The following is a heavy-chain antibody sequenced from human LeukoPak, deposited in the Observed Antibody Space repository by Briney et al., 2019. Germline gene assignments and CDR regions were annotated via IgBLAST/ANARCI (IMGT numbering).Heavy chain of an antibody. V-gene: IGHV4-59*01. J-gene: IGHJ4*02. CDR3: ARAYSGSFDY. CDR1: GYSISSYY. D-gene: IGHD1-26*01. Sequence: SETLSLTCTVSGYSISSYYWRWIRQPPGKGLEWIGYIYNSGNTNYNPTLKGRVTITVDTSKNQFSLKLSSVTAADTAVYYCARAYSGSFDYWGQGTLVMVSS. CDR2: IYNSGNT.